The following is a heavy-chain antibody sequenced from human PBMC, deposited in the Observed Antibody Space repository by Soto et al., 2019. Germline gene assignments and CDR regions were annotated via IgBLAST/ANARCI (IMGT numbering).Heavy chain of an antibody. D-gene: IGHD3-10*01. V-gene: IGHV3-48*03. CDR2: ISSSGSTI. J-gene: IGHJ4*02. Sequence: LSLTCAASGFTFSSYEMNWVRQAPGKGLEWVSYISSSGSTIYYADSVKGRFTISRDNAKNSLYLQMNSLRAEDTAVYYCARVNYYGSGSYYKYWGQGTLVTISS. CDR3: ARVNYYGSGSYYKY. CDR1: GFTFSSYE.